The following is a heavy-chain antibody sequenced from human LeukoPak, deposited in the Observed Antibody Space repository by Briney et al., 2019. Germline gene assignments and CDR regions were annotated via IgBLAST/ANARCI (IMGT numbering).Heavy chain of an antibody. V-gene: IGHV3-30*04. CDR3: ARDTTIFGVVIADY. Sequence: GGSLRLSCAASGFTFSGYPIHWVRQAPGKGLEWVAVISYDGSNKYYADSVKGQFTTSRDNSKNTLYLQMNSLRGEDTAVYYCARDTTIFGVVIADYWGQGALVTVSS. CDR2: ISYDGSNK. J-gene: IGHJ4*02. CDR1: GFTFSGYP. D-gene: IGHD3-3*01.